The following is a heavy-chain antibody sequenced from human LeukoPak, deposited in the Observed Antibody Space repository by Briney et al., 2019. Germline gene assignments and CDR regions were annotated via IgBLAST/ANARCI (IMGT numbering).Heavy chain of an antibody. J-gene: IGHJ4*02. V-gene: IGHV4-30-2*01. CDR1: GGSISSSDYS. D-gene: IGHD3-22*01. Sequence: PSETLSLTCAVSGGSISSSDYSWSWIRQPPGKGLEWIGYIYHSGSTYYNPSFKSRVTISVDRSKNQFSLKLSSVTAADTAVYYCARHVSDTSALQSFDYWGQGTLVTVSS. CDR2: IYHSGST. CDR3: ARHVSDTSALQSFDY.